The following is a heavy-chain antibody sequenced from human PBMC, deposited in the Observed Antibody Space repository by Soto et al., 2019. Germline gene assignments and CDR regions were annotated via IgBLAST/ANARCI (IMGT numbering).Heavy chain of an antibody. Sequence: SETLSLTCTVSGGSISSYYWSWIRQPPGKGLEWIGYIYYSGSTNYNPSPKSRVTISVDTSKNQFSLKLNSMTAADTAVYYCARHNYGSGSTYFDYWGQGTLVTVSS. D-gene: IGHD3-10*01. CDR3: ARHNYGSGSTYFDY. J-gene: IGHJ4*02. CDR1: GGSISSYY. V-gene: IGHV4-59*08. CDR2: IYYSGST.